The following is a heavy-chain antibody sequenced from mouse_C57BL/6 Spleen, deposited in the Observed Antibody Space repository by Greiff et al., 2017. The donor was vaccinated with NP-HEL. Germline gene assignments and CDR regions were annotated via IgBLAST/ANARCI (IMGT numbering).Heavy chain of an antibody. CDR1: GFNIKDYY. CDR3: AFYDYDGWYFDV. D-gene: IGHD2-4*01. CDR2: IDPEDGET. V-gene: IGHV14-2*01. J-gene: IGHJ1*03. Sequence: EVQVVESGAELVKPGASVKLSCTASGFNIKDYYMHWVKQRTEQGLEWIGRIDPEDGETKYAPKFQGKATITADTSSNTAYLKLSSLTSEDTAVDYCAFYDYDGWYFDVWGTGTTVTVSS.